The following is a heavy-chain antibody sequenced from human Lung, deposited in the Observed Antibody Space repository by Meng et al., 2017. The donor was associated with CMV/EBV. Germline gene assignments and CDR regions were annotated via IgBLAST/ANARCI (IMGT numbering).Heavy chain of an antibody. J-gene: IGHJ4*02. CDR3: ATGSGDFDQ. V-gene: IGHV4-4*07. CDR2: IYINGDT. CDR1: GVSISGFY. D-gene: IGHD1-26*01. Sequence: QVHLQESGPGLVKPSETLSLTCSVSGVSISGFYWSWIRQPAGKGLEWIGRIYINGDTNYNPSLKSRVTISKDTSKNQISLRLTSVTAADTAIYYCATGSGDFDQWGRGTLGTVSS.